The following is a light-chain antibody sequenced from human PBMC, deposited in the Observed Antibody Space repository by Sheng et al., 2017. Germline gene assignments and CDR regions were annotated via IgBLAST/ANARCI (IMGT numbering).Light chain of an antibody. V-gene: IGKV3-11*01. CDR1: QSVGSY. J-gene: IGKJ4*01. CDR2: DAS. CDR3: QQRRNWPLT. Sequence: EIVLTQSPATLSSSPGERVFLSCRASQSVGSYLAWYQQRRGQAPRLLIYDASKRATGIPARFSASGSGTDFTLTISSLEPEDFATYYCQQRRNWPLTFGGGTRVDSK.